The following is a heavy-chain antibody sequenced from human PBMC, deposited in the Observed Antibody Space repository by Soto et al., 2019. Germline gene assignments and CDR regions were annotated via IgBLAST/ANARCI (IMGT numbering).Heavy chain of an antibody. CDR3: ARGGYCGGDCYRGGFGY. D-gene: IGHD2-21*02. CDR1: GGSISSGDYY. V-gene: IGHV4-30-4*01. Sequence: QVQLQESGPGLVKPSQTLSLTCTVSGGSISSGDYYWSWIRQPPGKGLEWIGYIYYSGSTYYNPXLKSRVTISVXXSXNQXSLKLSSVTAADTAVYYCARGGYCGGDCYRGGFGYWGQGTLVTVSS. J-gene: IGHJ4*02. CDR2: IYYSGST.